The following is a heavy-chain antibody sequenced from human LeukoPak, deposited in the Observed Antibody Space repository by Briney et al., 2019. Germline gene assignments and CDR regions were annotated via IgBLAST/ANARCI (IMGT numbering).Heavy chain of an antibody. CDR1: GGTFISYA. D-gene: IGHD3/OR15-3a*01. V-gene: IGHV1-69*05. J-gene: IGHJ6*03. Sequence: SVKVSCKASGGTFISYAISWVRQAPGQGLEWMGGIIPIFGTANYAQKFQGRVTITTDESTSTAYMELSSLRSEDTAVYYCARSPRTHYYYYYMDVWGKGTTVTVSS. CDR3: ARSPRTHYYYYYMDV. CDR2: IIPIFGTA.